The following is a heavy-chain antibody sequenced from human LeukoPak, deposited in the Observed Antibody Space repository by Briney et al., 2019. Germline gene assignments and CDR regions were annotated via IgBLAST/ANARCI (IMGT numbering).Heavy chain of an antibody. Sequence: SETLSLTCTVSGYSISSGYYWSWIRQHPGKGLEWIGYIYYSGSTYYNPSLKSRVTISVDTSKNQFSLKLSSVTAADTAVYYCAGGVTSGYYYYYYMDVWGKGTTVTVSS. D-gene: IGHD3-10*01. V-gene: IGHV4-31*03. CDR3: AGGVTSGYYYYYYMDV. J-gene: IGHJ6*03. CDR2: IYYSGST. CDR1: GYSISSGYY.